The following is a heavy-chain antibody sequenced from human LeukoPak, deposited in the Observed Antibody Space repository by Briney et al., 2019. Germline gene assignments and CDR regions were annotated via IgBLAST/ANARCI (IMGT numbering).Heavy chain of an antibody. D-gene: IGHD2-2*01. J-gene: IGHJ6*03. Sequence: NPSETLSLTCTVSGGSISSYYWSWIRQPAGKGLGWIGRIYTSGSTNYNPSLKSRVTMSVDTSKNQFSLKLSSVTAADTAVYYCARGNYCSSTSCYYYYMDVWGKGTTVTVSS. CDR2: IYTSGST. CDR1: GGSISSYY. V-gene: IGHV4-4*07. CDR3: ARGNYCSSTSCYYYYMDV.